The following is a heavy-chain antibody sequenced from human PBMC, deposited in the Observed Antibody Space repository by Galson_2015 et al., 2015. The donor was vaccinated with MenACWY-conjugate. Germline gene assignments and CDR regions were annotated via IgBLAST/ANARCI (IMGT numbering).Heavy chain of an antibody. CDR3: ARVVGYYDSSGYYVGTPLPLYYFDY. Sequence: NYNPSLKSRVTISVDTSKNQFSLKLSSVTAADTAVYYCARVVGYYDSSGYYVGTPLPLYYFDYWGQGTLVTVSS. V-gene: IGHV4-61*02. D-gene: IGHD3-22*01. J-gene: IGHJ4*02.